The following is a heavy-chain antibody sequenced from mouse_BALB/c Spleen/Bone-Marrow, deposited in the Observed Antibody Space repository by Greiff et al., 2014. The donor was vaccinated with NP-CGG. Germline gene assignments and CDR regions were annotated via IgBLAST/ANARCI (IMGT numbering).Heavy chain of an antibody. J-gene: IGHJ3*01. D-gene: IGHD2-4*01. CDR1: GYTFTDYY. CDR2: IYPGGGNT. CDR3: ARSGYYDYVFPY. Sequence: LKESGPELVKPGASVKISCKASGYTFTDYYLSWVLQKPGQGLEWIGWIYPGGGNTYYNEKFKGMATLTVDTSSSTAYMQLSSLTSEDTAVYFCARSGYYDYVFPYWGQGTLVTVSA. V-gene: IGHV1-84*02.